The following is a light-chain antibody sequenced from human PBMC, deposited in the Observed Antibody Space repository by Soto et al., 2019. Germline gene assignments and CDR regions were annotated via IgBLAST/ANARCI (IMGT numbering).Light chain of an antibody. CDR2: EVT. CDR3: GSYTSTYVRI. Sequence: QFVLTQPASVSGSPGQSITISCTGTSSDVGRYNYVSWYQQYPGRAPKLIIYEVTNRPSGVSDRFSGSKSGNVASLTISGLQAADEADYYCGSYTSTYVRIFANGIKVNVL. CDR1: SSDVGRYNY. J-gene: IGLJ1*01. V-gene: IGLV2-14*01.